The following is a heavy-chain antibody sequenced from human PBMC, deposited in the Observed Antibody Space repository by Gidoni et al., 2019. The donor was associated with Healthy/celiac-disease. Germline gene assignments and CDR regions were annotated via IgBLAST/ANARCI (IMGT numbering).Heavy chain of an antibody. V-gene: IGHV4-39*01. CDR3: ARRAARGVVDY. J-gene: IGHJ4*02. CDR2: IYYSGST. Sequence: QPPGKGLEWIGSIYYSGSTYYNPSLKSRVTISVDTSKNQFSLKLSSVTAADTAVYYCARRAARGVVDYWGQGTLVTVSS. D-gene: IGHD3-10*01.